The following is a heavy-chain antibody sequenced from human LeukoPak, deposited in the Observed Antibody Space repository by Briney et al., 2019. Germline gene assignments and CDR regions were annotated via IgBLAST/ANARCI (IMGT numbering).Heavy chain of an antibody. D-gene: IGHD2-21*02. V-gene: IGHV3-7*01. Sequence: GGSLRLSCAASGFTFSSYGMNWVRQAPGKGLEWVASINHNGNVNYYVDSVKGRFTISRDNAQNSMYLQMNSLRVEDTAVYYCTSWGDTTAEYFQRWGQGTLVTVSS. CDR3: TSWGDTTAEYFQR. CDR1: GFTFSSYG. CDR2: INHNGNVN. J-gene: IGHJ1*01.